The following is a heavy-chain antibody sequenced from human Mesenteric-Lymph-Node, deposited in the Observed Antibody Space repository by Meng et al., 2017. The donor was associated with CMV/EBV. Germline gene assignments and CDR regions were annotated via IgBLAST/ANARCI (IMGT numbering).Heavy chain of an antibody. Sequence: SVKVSCKASGYTFNGYYIHWVRQAPGQGLEWMGGIIPILGIANYAQKFQGRVTITADKSTSTAYMELSSLRSEDTAVYYCARVVLRYFDWLLYFDYWGQGTLVTVSS. CDR2: IIPILGIA. CDR3: ARVVLRYFDWLLYFDY. J-gene: IGHJ4*02. CDR1: GYTFNGYY. D-gene: IGHD3-9*01. V-gene: IGHV1-69*10.